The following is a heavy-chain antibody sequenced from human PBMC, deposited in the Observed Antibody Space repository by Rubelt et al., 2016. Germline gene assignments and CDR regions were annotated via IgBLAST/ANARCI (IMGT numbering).Heavy chain of an antibody. V-gene: IGHV4-34*01. CDR3: ARDPLPVRGVIMTPTH. Sequence: QVQLQQWGAGLLKPSETLSLTCAVSGASFSGYYWSWIRQPPGTGLAWLGEINHSGSTNYNPSLKSRVTISVETSKNQLSLKLSAVTAAETAVYYCARDPLPVRGVIMTPTHWGQGTLVTGSS. CDR2: INHSGST. J-gene: IGHJ4*02. D-gene: IGHD3-10*01. CDR1: GASFSGYY.